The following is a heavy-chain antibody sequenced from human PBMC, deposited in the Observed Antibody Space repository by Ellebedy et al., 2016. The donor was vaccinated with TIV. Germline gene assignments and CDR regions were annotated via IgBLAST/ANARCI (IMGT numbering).Heavy chain of an antibody. CDR3: ARGGTSYSDF. CDR1: GGSVSSGSYY. CDR2: IYYSGST. D-gene: IGHD1-1*01. Sequence: SETLSLTCSVSGGSVSSGSYYWSWIRQPPGKGLEWIGYIYYSGSTNYNPSLKSRVTISIDTSKNQFSLKLTSVTAADTAMYYCARGGTSYSDFWGQGAVVTVSS. J-gene: IGHJ4*02. V-gene: IGHV4-61*01.